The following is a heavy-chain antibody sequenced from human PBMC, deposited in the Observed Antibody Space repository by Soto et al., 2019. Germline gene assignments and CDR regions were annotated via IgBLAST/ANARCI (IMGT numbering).Heavy chain of an antibody. J-gene: IGHJ4*02. D-gene: IGHD3-22*01. CDR2: INSGSTSV. Sequence: EVQLVASGGGLVQPGGSLRLPCVASGFIFNSYSMNWVRQAPGKGLEWVSYINSGSTSVFYADSVKGRFTISRDNAKNSLYLQMNSLRAEDTAVYYCGSSASPDAYWGQGTLVTVSS. V-gene: IGHV3-48*01. CDR3: GSSASPDAY. CDR1: GFIFNSYS.